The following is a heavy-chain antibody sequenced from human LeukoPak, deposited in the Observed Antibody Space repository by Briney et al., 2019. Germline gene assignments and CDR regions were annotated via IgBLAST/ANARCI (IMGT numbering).Heavy chain of an antibody. CDR2: ISSSIIYI. CDR3: ARAGGSSWPFDY. CDR1: GFTFSSYS. D-gene: IGHD3-10*01. Sequence: GGSLRLSCAASGFTFSSYSMNWVRQAPGKGLEWVSSISSSIIYIYYTDSVKGRFTISRDNAKNSLYLQMNSLRAEDTAVYYCARAGGSSWPFDYWGQGTLVTVSS. V-gene: IGHV3-21*01. J-gene: IGHJ4*02.